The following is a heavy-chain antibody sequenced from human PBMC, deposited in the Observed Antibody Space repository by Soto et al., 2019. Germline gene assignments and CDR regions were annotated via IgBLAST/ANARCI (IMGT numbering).Heavy chain of an antibody. D-gene: IGHD2-8*01. CDR1: GYTFTSYG. Sequence: ASVKVSCKASGYTFTSYGISWVRQAPGQGLEWMGWISAYNGNTNYAQKLQGRVTMTTDTSTSTAYMELRSLRSDDTAVYYCARREALGGDIVHPEHYSYYGMDFWGQGTTVTVSS. V-gene: IGHV1-18*01. CDR2: ISAYNGNT. CDR3: ARREALGGDIVHPEHYSYYGMDF. J-gene: IGHJ6*02.